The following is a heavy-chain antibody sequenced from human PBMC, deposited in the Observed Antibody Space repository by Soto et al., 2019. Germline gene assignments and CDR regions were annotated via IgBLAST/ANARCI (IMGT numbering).Heavy chain of an antibody. CDR2: IYYSGST. V-gene: IGHV4-61*01. CDR1: GGSVSSGSYY. D-gene: IGHD3-3*01. Sequence: SETLSLTCTVSGGSVSSGSYYWSWIRQPPGKGLEWIGYIYYSGSTNYNPSLKSRVTISVDTSKNQFSLKLSSVTAADTAVYYRANVVEWLSRGYNLFDPWGQGTLVTVSS. CDR3: ANVVEWLSRGYNLFDP. J-gene: IGHJ5*02.